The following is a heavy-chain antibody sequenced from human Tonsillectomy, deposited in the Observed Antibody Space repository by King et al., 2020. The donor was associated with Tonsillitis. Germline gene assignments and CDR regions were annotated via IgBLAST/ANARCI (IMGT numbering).Heavy chain of an antibody. V-gene: IGHV4-59*01. CDR3: ARGVNDYVWGSYRYDY. J-gene: IGHJ4*02. CDR2: IYYSGST. D-gene: IGHD3-16*02. CDR1: GGSISSYY. Sequence: LQLQESGPGLVKPSETLSLTCTVSGGSISSYYWSWIRQPPGKGLEWVGNIYYSGSTSSNPSLKSRVTISVDTSKNQFSLKLSSVSAADTAVYYCARGVNDYVWGSYRYDYWGQGTLVTVSS.